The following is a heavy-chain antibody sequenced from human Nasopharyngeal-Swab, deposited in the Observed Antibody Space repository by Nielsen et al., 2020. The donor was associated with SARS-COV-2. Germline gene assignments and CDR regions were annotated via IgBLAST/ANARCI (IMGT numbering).Heavy chain of an antibody. CDR2: TSYDGTNK. Sequence: WIRQSPGQGLERVAVTSYDGTNKYYADSVKGRFTISRDNSKNTLYLQMNSLRVEDTAVYYCAREVIIVGTTMTGADADDGLHWGQGTLVTVSS. V-gene: IGHV3-30-3*01. D-gene: IGHD1-26*01. CDR3: AREVIIVGTTMTGADADDGLH. J-gene: IGHJ4*02.